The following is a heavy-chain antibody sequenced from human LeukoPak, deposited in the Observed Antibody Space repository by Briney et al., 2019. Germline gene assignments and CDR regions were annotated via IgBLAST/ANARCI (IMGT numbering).Heavy chain of an antibody. D-gene: IGHD2-2*01. CDR1: GFTFSSYG. J-gene: IGHJ4*02. Sequence: GGSLRLSCAASGFTFSSYGMHWVRQAPGKGLEWVAVIWYDGSNKYYADSVKGRFTISRDNSKNTLYLQMNSLRAEDTAVYYCARDKRYRYFDYWGQGTLVTVSS. V-gene: IGHV3-33*01. CDR3: ARDKRYRYFDY. CDR2: IWYDGSNK.